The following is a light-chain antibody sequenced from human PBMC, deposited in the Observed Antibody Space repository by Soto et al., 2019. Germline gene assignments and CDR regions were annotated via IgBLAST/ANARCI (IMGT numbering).Light chain of an antibody. Sequence: QSALTQPASVSGSPGQSITISCTGTSSDVGCYNYVSWYQQHPGKAPKLMIYEVSNRPSGVSNRFSGSKSGNTASLTISGLQAEDEADYYCSSYTSSSVVFGGGTKVTVL. J-gene: IGLJ2*01. CDR1: SSDVGCYNY. CDR3: SSYTSSSVV. CDR2: EVS. V-gene: IGLV2-14*01.